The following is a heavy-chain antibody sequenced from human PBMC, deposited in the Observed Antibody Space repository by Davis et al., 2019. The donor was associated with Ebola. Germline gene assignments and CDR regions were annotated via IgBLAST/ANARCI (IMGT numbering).Heavy chain of an antibody. CDR2: INSDGSST. CDR3: AKFSRAGDSV. CDR1: GFTFSSYW. Sequence: PGGSLRLSCAASGFTFSSYWMHWVRHAPGKGLVWVSRINSDGSSTSYADSVKGRFTISRDNSKNSLYLQVNSLRDEDTAVYYCAKFSRAGDSVWGQGTLVTVSS. D-gene: IGHD6-13*01. V-gene: IGHV3-74*01. J-gene: IGHJ4*02.